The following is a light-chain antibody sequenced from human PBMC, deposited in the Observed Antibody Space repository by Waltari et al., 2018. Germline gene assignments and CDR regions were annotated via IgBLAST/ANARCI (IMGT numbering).Light chain of an antibody. CDR3: QTYDSSLSGYV. CDR1: SPTIGAGYE. CDR2: GNS. J-gene: IGLJ1*01. V-gene: IGLV1-40*01. Sequence: QSVLTQPPSVSGAPGQRVTISCPGSSPTIGAGYEVLWYQHLPGTAPKPLIYGNSNRPAGVPDPISGSKSGPSASLAITGLQAEDEADYYCQTYDSSLSGYVFGTGTKVTVL.